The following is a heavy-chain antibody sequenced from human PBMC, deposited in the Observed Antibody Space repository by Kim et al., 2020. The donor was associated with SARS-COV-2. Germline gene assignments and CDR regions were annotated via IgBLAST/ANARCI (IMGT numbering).Heavy chain of an antibody. CDR2: IWYDGSNK. V-gene: IGHV3-33*01. Sequence: GGSLRLSCAASGFTFSSYGMHWVRQAPGKGLEWVAVIWYDGSNKYYADSVKGRFTISRDNSKNTLYLQMNSLRAEDTAVYYCARERIAAAEPYNWFDPWGQGTLVTVSS. J-gene: IGHJ5*02. CDR3: ARERIAAAEPYNWFDP. CDR1: GFTFSSYG. D-gene: IGHD6-13*01.